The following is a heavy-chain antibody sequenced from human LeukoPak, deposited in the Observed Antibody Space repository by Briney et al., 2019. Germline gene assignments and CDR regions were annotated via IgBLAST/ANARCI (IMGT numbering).Heavy chain of an antibody. D-gene: IGHD2-2*01. CDR2: IYSGGNT. Sequence: GGSLRLSCAASGFTVSGNYMSWVRQAPGKGLEWVSVIYSGGNTYYADSVKGRFTISRDNSKNTLYLQMNSLRAEDTAVYYCAKDIVVVPAAYYYYYGMDVWGQGTTVTVSS. V-gene: IGHV3-53*05. CDR3: AKDIVVVPAAYYYYYGMDV. J-gene: IGHJ6*02. CDR1: GFTVSGNY.